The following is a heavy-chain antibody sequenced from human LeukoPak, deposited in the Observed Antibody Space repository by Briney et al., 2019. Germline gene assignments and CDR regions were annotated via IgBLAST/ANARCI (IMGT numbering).Heavy chain of an antibody. CDR3: ARTTVYDGSKYYGLDV. J-gene: IGHJ6*02. V-gene: IGHV6-1*01. CDR2: TYYRPKWFD. D-gene: IGHD5/OR15-5a*01. CDR1: GDSVSSDRAA. Sequence: SQTLSLTCAISGDSVSSDRAAWNWIRQSPSRGLEWLGRTYYRPKWFDEYAVSVKSRITIKPDTSRNQFSLHLNSVTPEDTAVYFCARTTVYDGSKYYGLDVWGQGTTVTVSS.